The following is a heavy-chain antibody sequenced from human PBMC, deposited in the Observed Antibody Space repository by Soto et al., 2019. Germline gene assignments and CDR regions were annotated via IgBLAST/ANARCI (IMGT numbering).Heavy chain of an antibody. J-gene: IGHJ4*02. CDR2: IYWNDDK. CDR1: GFSLSTSGVG. CDR3: ALQYYYDSSGYYYGDYFDY. Sequence: SGPTLVNPTQTLTLTCTFSGFSLSTSGVGVGWIRQPPGKALEWLALIYWNDDKRYSPSLKSRLTITKDTSKNQVVLTMTNMDPVDTATYYCALQYYYDSSGYYYGDYFDYWGQGTLVTVSS. D-gene: IGHD3-22*01. V-gene: IGHV2-5*01.